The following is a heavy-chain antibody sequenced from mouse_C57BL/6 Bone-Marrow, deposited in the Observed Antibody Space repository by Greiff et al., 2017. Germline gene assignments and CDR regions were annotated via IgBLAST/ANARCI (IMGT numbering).Heavy chain of an antibody. V-gene: IGHV3-6*01. CDR3: ARGKTPSY. J-gene: IGHJ4*01. Sequence: ESGPGLVKPSQSLSLTCSVTGYSITSGYYWNWIRQFPGNKLEWMGYISYDGSNNYNPSLKNRISITRDTSKNQFFLKLNSVTTEDTATYCCARGKTPSYWGQGTSVTVSS. CDR2: ISYDGSN. CDR1: GYSITSGYY.